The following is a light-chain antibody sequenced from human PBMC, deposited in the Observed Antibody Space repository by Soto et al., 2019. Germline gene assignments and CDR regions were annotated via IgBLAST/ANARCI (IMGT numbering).Light chain of an antibody. V-gene: IGKV1-39*01. CDR1: QRISSS. CDR3: QQGYSTPVT. J-gene: IGKJ1*01. CDR2: AAS. Sequence: DIQMTQSPSSLSASVGDRVTITCRASQRISSSLNWYQQKPGKAPKLLIYAASSLQSGVPSRFSGSGSGADFNLTISSLQPEDFAPYYCQQGYSTPVTFGQGTKVDNK.